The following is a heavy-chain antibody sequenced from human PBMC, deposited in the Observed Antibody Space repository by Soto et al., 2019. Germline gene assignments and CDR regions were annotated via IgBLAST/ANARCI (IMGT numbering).Heavy chain of an antibody. Sequence: EVQLVESGGGLVKPGGSLRLSCAASGFTFSNAWMSWVRQAPGKGLEWVGRIKSKTDGGTTDYAAPVKGRFTISRDDSKNTLYLQMNSLKTEDTAVYYCATGGIVVVPAARGARYYYYGMDVWGQGTTVTVSS. V-gene: IGHV3-15*01. D-gene: IGHD2-2*01. CDR2: IKSKTDGGTT. J-gene: IGHJ6*02. CDR3: ATGGIVVVPAARGARYYYYGMDV. CDR1: GFTFSNAW.